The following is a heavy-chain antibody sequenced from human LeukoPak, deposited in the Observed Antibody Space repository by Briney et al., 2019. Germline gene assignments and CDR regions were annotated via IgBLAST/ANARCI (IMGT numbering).Heavy chain of an antibody. CDR3: ARDKGSSWYQSWFDP. CDR2: INWNGGST. V-gene: IGHV3-20*04. Sequence: GGSLRLSCAASGFTFDDYGMSWVRQAPGKGLEWVSGINWNGGSTGYADSVKGRFTISRDNAKNSLYLQMNSLSAEDTALYYCARDKGSSWYQSWFDPWGQGTLVTVSS. J-gene: IGHJ5*02. D-gene: IGHD6-13*01. CDR1: GFTFDDYG.